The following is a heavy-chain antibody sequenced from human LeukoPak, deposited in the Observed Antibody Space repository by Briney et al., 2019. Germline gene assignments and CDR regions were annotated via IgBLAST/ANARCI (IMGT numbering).Heavy chain of an antibody. CDR2: IYWDDDE. V-gene: IGHV2-5*02. CDR1: GFSLTTTGVG. CDR3: AHIAPMGFGELLKPYYYYYGMDV. Sequence: SGPTLVKPTQTLTLTCTFSGFSLTTTGVGVGWIRQPPGRALEWLALIYWDDDERYSPSLRSRLTITKDTSKNQVVLTMSNMDPVDTATYYCAHIAPMGFGELLKPYYYYYGMDVWGQGTTVTVSS. J-gene: IGHJ6*02. D-gene: IGHD3-10*01.